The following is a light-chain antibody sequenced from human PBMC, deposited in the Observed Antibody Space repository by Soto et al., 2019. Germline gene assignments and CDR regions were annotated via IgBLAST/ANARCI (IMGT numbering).Light chain of an antibody. Sequence: VMTQSPATLSVSLGERATLSCRASQTVGSDLAWYQLRPGQAPRLLIYDASNRATGIPGRFSGSGSGTDFTLTISSLDPKDFAVYYCQQRSSWPGTFGLGTKVDIK. V-gene: IGKV3-11*01. J-gene: IGKJ1*01. CDR1: QTVGSD. CDR2: DAS. CDR3: QQRSSWPGT.